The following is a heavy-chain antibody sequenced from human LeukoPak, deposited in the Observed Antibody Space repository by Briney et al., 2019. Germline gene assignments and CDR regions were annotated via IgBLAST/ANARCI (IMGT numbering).Heavy chain of an antibody. J-gene: IGHJ4*02. D-gene: IGHD6-13*01. CDR1: GGSISSSSYY. Sequence: ETLSLTCTVSGGSISSSSYYWGWIRQPPGKGLEWIGSIYYSGSTYYNPSLKSRVTISVHTSKNQFSLKLTSVTAADTAVYYCARAIHSGSWYDRFGGYFDYWGQGTLVTVSS. V-gene: IGHV4-39*01. CDR2: IYYSGST. CDR3: ARAIHSGSWYDRFGGYFDY.